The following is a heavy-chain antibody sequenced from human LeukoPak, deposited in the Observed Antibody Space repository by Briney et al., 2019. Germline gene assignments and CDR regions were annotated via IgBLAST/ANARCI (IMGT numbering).Heavy chain of an antibody. CDR3: ARLLGPYYYDSSGYFWGFAGAVYDY. J-gene: IGHJ4*02. D-gene: IGHD3-22*01. Sequence: SETLSLTCTVSGGSISSTSYHWGWIRQPPGKGLEWIGSIYYSGRNYYNTSLKSRVTISVDTSKNQFSLKLSSVTAADTAVYYCARLLGPYYYDSSGYFWGFAGAVYDYWGQGTLVTVSS. CDR1: GGSISSTSYH. CDR2: IYYSGRN. V-gene: IGHV4-39*07.